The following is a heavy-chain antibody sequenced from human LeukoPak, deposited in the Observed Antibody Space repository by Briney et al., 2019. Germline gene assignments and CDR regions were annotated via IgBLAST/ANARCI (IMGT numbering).Heavy chain of an antibody. J-gene: IGHJ6*03. D-gene: IGHD2-2*01. CDR2: IYNSGST. Sequence: PSETLSLTCTVSGYSISSGYYWGWIRQAPGKGLEWIGSIYNSGSTYYNPSLKSRVTISVDMSKNQFSLKMSSVTAADTAVYYCARTTEGYCSSASCFGFSYSYYMDVWGKGTTVTISS. CDR3: ARTTEGYCSSASCFGFSYSYYMDV. CDR1: GYSISSGYY. V-gene: IGHV4-38-2*02.